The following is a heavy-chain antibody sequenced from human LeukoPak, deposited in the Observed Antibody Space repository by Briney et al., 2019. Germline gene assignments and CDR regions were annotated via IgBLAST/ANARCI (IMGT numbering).Heavy chain of an antibody. CDR2: IYSGGKT. J-gene: IGHJ4*02. Sequence: GGSLRLSCAASGFTVSGTYMSWVRQAPGKGLEWVSVIYSGGKTYYADSVKGRFTISRDNSKNTLYLQMNSLRVEDTAVYYCAKWRLVPRDPFDYWGQGTLVTVSS. CDR3: AKWRLVPRDPFDY. V-gene: IGHV3-53*01. CDR1: GFTVSGTY. D-gene: IGHD6-19*01.